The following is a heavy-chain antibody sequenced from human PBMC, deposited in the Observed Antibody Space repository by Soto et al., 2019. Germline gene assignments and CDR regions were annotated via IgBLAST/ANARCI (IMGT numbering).Heavy chain of an antibody. CDR3: ARHASSRTSNYDYYAVDV. CDR2: IYPGDSHS. J-gene: IGHJ6*02. D-gene: IGHD4-4*01. CDR1: GYSFSTYW. V-gene: IGHV5-51*01. Sequence: GESLKISCKASGYSFSTYWIGWVRQMPGKGLDWMAIIYPGDSHSRYNPSFQGHVTISADKSISTAYLQWSSLRASDSAIYYCARHASSRTSNYDYYAVDVWGLGNSVTVS.